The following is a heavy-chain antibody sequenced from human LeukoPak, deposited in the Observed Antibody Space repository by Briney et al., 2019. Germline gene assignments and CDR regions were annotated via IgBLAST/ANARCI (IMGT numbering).Heavy chain of an antibody. Sequence: PGGSLRLSCAASGFTFSSYAMSWVRQAPGKGLEWVSAISGSGGSTYYADSVKGRFTISRDNSKNTLYLQMNSQRAEDTAVYYCAKDPVKWELHPFDYWGQGTLVTVSS. D-gene: IGHD1-26*01. CDR1: GFTFSSYA. V-gene: IGHV3-23*01. CDR2: ISGSGGST. J-gene: IGHJ4*02. CDR3: AKDPVKWELHPFDY.